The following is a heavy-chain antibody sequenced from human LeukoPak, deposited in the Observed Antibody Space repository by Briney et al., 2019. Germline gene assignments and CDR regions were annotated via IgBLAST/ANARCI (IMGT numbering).Heavy chain of an antibody. CDR2: INSDGSST. Sequence: GGSLRLSCAASGFSFSSYWMHWVRQAPGKGLVWVSRINSDGSSTIYADSVKGRFTISRDNAKNTLYLQMNSLRAEDTAVYYCVRGKTYSFDYWGQGTLITVSS. J-gene: IGHJ4*02. CDR3: VRGKTYSFDY. CDR1: GFSFSSYW. V-gene: IGHV3-74*01.